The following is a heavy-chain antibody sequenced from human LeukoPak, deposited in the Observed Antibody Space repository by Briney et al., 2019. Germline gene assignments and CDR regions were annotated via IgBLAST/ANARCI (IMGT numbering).Heavy chain of an antibody. J-gene: IGHJ3*01. D-gene: IGHD6-13*01. Sequence: ASVKVSCKASGYTFTGYYMHWVRQAPGQGLEWMGMLKPSAGSTSYAQKFQGRVTMTRDTSTATVYMELTGLTSDDTGVFYCARSSTSLIALDFWGQGTMVTVSS. CDR3: ARSSTSLIALDF. CDR2: LKPSAGST. CDR1: GYTFTGYY. V-gene: IGHV1-46*01.